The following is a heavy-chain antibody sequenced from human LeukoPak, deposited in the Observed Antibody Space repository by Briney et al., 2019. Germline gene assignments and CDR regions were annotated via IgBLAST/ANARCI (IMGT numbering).Heavy chain of an antibody. D-gene: IGHD3-10*01. J-gene: IGHJ4*02. V-gene: IGHV4-61*01. Sequence: PSETLSLTCTVSGGSISSSSYYWGWIRQPPGKGLEWIAYIYYSGTTNYSPSLKSRVTISVDTSKNQFSLNLSSVTAADTAVYFCARDRGSAGGFDYWGQGILVTVSS. CDR1: GGSISSSSYY. CDR3: ARDRGSAGGFDY. CDR2: IYYSGTT.